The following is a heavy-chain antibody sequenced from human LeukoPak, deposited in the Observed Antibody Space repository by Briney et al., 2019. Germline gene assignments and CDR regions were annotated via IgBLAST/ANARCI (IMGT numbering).Heavy chain of an antibody. CDR3: ARDLRSSWGNYYDSIF. CDR2: INPNSGGT. D-gene: IGHD3-22*01. CDR1: GYTLTGYY. J-gene: IGHJ4*02. V-gene: IGHV1-2*02. Sequence: ASVKVSCKASGYTLTGYYMHWVRQAPGQGLEWMGWINPNSGGTNYAQKFQGRVTMTRDTSISTAYMELSRLRSNDTAVYYCARDLRSSWGNYYDSIFWGQGTLVTVSS.